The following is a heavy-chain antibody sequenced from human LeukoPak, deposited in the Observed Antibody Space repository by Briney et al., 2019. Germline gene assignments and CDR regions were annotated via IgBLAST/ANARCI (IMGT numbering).Heavy chain of an antibody. Sequence: ASVKASFKSSGYTFTSYDIHWVRQATGQGLEWMGWMNPNSGNTGYAQKFQGRVTMTMNTSISTAYMELSSLRSDDTAVYSCARGKKLLLFDYWGQGTLVTVSS. D-gene: IGHD4-23*01. CDR3: ARGKKLLLFDY. CDR1: GYTFTSYD. V-gene: IGHV1-8*01. CDR2: MNPNSGNT. J-gene: IGHJ4*02.